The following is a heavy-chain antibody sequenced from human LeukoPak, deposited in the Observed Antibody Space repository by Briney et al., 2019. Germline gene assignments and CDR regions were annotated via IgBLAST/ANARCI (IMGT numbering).Heavy chain of an antibody. CDR2: IYYSGST. CDR1: GGSISSSSYY. D-gene: IGHD3-10*01. Sequence: PSETLSLTCTVSGGSISSSSYYWGWIRQPPGKGLEWIGSIYYSGSTNYNPSLKSRVTISVDTSKNQFSLKLSSVTAADTAVYYCARDLRLWFGTLVGAFDIWGQGTMVTVSS. CDR3: ARDLRLWFGTLVGAFDI. V-gene: IGHV4-39*07. J-gene: IGHJ3*02.